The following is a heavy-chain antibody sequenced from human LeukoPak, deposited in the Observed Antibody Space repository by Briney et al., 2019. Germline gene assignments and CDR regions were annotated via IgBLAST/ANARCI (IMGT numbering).Heavy chain of an antibody. CDR3: ARGPSSGYYSNWFDP. CDR2: INPNSGGT. V-gene: IGHV1-2*04. Sequence: ASVKVSCKASGYTFTGYYIHWVRQAPGQGLEWMGWINPNSGGTNYAQKFQGWVTMTRDTSINTAYMELSRLRSDDTAVYYCARGPSSGYYSNWFDPWGQGTLVTVSS. J-gene: IGHJ5*02. CDR1: GYTFTGYY. D-gene: IGHD3-22*01.